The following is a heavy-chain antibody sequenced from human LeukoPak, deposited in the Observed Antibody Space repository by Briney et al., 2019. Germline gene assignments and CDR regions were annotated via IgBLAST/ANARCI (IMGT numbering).Heavy chain of an antibody. D-gene: IGHD1-26*01. CDR2: IGGNSRSI. J-gene: IGHJ3*01. CDR3: AREEGGSYGEAFHF. Sequence: SGGSLRLSCAASGFTFRIFSMNWVRQAPGKGLEWVSSIGGNSRSIYYADSVKGRFTISRDNAKNSLYLQMSSLGAEDTAVYYCAREEGGSYGEAFHFWGQGTMVTVSS. CDR1: GFTFRIFS. V-gene: IGHV3-21*01.